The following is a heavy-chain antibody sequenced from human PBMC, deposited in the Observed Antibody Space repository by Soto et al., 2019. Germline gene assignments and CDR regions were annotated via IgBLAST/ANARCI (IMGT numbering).Heavy chain of an antibody. CDR3: ARSSSSYYDMGV. D-gene: IGHD3-16*02. J-gene: IGHJ6*02. V-gene: IGHV4-59*01. CDR1: GGSLSYYY. CDR2: VYYTGST. Sequence: SETLSLTCTVSGGSLSYYYWSWIRQTPGKGLEWIGYVYYTGSTNYNPSLKSRVTISQDTSKNQFSLKLSSVTAADTAVYYCARSSSSYYDMGVWGQGTTVTVSS.